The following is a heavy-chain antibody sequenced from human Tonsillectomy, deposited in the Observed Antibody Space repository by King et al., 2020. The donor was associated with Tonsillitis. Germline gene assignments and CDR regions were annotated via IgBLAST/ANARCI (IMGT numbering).Heavy chain of an antibody. Sequence: VQLQESGPRLVKPSETLSLTCTVSGGSISNYYWSWIRQSAGKGLEWIGHIYTSGNTNYNPSLQSRVTMSIDTSKNQFSLRLSSVTAADTAVYYCARDRYFDNLTGYFSWFDPWGQGTPVTVSS. CDR2: IYTSGNT. J-gene: IGHJ5*02. V-gene: IGHV4-4*07. CDR3: ARDRYFDNLTGYFSWFDP. CDR1: GGSISNYY. D-gene: IGHD3-9*01.